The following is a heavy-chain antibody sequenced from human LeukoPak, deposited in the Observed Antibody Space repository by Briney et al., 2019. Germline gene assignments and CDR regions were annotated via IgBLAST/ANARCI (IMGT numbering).Heavy chain of an antibody. D-gene: IGHD2-2*01. CDR2: ISGSGGST. Sequence: GGSLRLSCAASGFTFSSYAMSWVRQAPGKGLEWVSAISGSGGSTYYADSVKGRFTISRDNSKNTLYLQMNSLKAGDAAAYYCAILGPAAPRLGFVDYWGQGTLVTVSS. J-gene: IGHJ4*02. V-gene: IGHV3-23*01. CDR1: GFTFSSYA. CDR3: AILGPAAPRLGFVDY.